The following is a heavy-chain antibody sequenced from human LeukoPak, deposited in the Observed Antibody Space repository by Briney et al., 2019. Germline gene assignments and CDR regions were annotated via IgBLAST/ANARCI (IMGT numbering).Heavy chain of an antibody. Sequence: TGGSLRVSCAASGFTFSSYAMSWVRQAPGKGLEWVSAISASGGSTYYADSVKGRFTISRDNSKNTLYLQMNSLRAEDTAVYYCARGIAVAGTIPGVWFDPWGQGTLVTVSS. V-gene: IGHV3-23*01. J-gene: IGHJ5*02. CDR3: ARGIAVAGTIPGVWFDP. CDR1: GFTFSSYA. D-gene: IGHD6-19*01. CDR2: ISASGGST.